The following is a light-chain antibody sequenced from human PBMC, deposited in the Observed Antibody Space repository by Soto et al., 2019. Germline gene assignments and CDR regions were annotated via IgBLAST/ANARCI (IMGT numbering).Light chain of an antibody. V-gene: IGLV2-11*01. CDR3: CSNAGSYTYV. J-gene: IGLJ1*01. Sequence: QSALTQPRSVSGSPGQSVTISCTGTSSDVGGYNFVSWYQQHPGKAPKLMIYDVNKRPSGVPDRFSCSKSGNTASLTISGLQAEDDADYYCCSNAGSYTYVFGTGTKVTVL. CDR1: SSDVGGYNF. CDR2: DVN.